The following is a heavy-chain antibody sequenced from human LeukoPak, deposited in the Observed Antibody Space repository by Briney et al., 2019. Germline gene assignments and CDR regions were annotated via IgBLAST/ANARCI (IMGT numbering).Heavy chain of an antibody. V-gene: IGHV4-39*01. J-gene: IGHJ4*02. D-gene: IGHD3-10*01. CDR1: GGSISSSGYY. Sequence: SETLSLTCTVSGGSISSSGYYWGWIRQPPGKGLEWIGSIYYSGSTYYNPSLKSRVTISVDTSKNQFSLKLSSVTAADTAVYYCVSGSYFEFDHYWGQGTLVTVSS. CDR3: VSGSYFEFDHY. CDR2: IYYSGST.